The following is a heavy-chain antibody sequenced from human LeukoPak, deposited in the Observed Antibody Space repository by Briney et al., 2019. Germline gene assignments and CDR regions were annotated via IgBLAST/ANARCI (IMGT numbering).Heavy chain of an antibody. V-gene: IGHV3-53*01. D-gene: IGHD5-18*01. Sequence: PGGSLRLSCAASGFTVSSNYMSWVRQAPGKGLERVSVIYSGGSTYYADSVKGRFTISRDNSKNTLYLQMNSLRAEDTAVYYCARDSRGLYSYGPYYFDYWGQGTLVTVSS. J-gene: IGHJ4*02. CDR1: GFTVSSNY. CDR2: IYSGGST. CDR3: ARDSRGLYSYGPYYFDY.